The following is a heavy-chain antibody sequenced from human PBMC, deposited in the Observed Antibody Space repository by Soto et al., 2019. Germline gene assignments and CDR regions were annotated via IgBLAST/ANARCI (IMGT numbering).Heavy chain of an antibody. CDR2: INPNSGAT. CDR1: GYMFTGNY. D-gene: IGHD3-22*01. V-gene: IGHV1-2*02. CDR3: APHYPDSSGYFDH. J-gene: IGHJ4*02. Sequence: ASVKVACKASGYMFTGNYMHWVRQAPGQGLEYMGWINPNSGATNYAQKFQGRVTMTWDTSISTAYVELSRLRSDDTAVYYCAPHYPDSSGYFDHWGQGTLVTVSS.